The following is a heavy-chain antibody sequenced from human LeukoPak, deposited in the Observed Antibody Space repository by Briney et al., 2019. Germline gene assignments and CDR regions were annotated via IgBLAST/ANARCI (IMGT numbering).Heavy chain of an antibody. D-gene: IGHD5-18*01. CDR2: ISSSSSTI. Sequence: GGSLRLSCAASGFTVSSNYMSWVRQAPGKGLEWVSYISSSSSTIYYADSVKGRFTISRDNAKNSLYLQMNSLRAEDTAVYYCARSKGYSYGYGRSYYYYYMDVWGKGTTVTVSS. CDR3: ARSKGYSYGYGRSYYYYYMDV. CDR1: GFTVSSNY. J-gene: IGHJ6*03. V-gene: IGHV3-48*01.